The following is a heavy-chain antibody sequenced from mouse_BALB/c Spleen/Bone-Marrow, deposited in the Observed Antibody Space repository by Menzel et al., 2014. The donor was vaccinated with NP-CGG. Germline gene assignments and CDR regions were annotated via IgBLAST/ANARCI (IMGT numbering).Heavy chain of an antibody. CDR2: INPSNGRT. CDR1: GYTFXSYW. Sequence: QVQLKDSGAELVKPGASVKLSCKASGYTFXSYWMHWVKQRPGQGLEWIGEINPSNGRTNYNEKFKSKATLTVDKSSSKAYMQLSSLTSEDSAVYYCARGTFDYWGQGTTLTVSS. J-gene: IGHJ2*01. V-gene: IGHV1S81*02. CDR3: ARGTFDY.